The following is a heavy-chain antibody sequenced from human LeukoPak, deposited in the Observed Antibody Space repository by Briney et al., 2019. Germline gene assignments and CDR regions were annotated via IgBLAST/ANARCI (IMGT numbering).Heavy chain of an antibody. J-gene: IGHJ4*02. V-gene: IGHV1-69*05. CDR1: GGTFSSYA. D-gene: IGHD6-19*01. Sequence: VASVKVSCNASGGTFSSYAISWVRQAPGQGLEWMGGIIPIFGTANYAQKFQGRVTITRDTSASTAYMELGSLRSEDTAVYYCARGIGASSGWYVIDYWGQGTLVTVSS. CDR3: ARGIGASSGWYVIDY. CDR2: IIPIFGTA.